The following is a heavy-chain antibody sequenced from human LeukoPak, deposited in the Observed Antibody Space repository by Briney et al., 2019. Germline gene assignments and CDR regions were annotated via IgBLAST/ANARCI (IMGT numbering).Heavy chain of an antibody. Sequence: GGSLRLSCTVSGFTVSSNSMSWVRQAPGKGLEWVSLIYSGSNTHYSDSVKGRFTISRDNSKNTLYPQMNSLRADDTAVYYCAKEYTGSFSPFPSYFDYWGQGTLVTVSS. J-gene: IGHJ4*02. CDR3: AKEYTGSFSPFPSYFDY. D-gene: IGHD1-26*01. CDR2: IYSGSNT. V-gene: IGHV3-53*01. CDR1: GFTVSSNS.